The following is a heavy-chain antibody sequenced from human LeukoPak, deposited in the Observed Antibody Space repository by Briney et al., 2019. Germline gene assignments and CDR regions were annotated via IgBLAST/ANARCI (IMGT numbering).Heavy chain of an antibody. CDR2: ISSSGSTI. D-gene: IGHD1-26*01. J-gene: IGHJ6*02. CDR1: GFTFSDYY. Sequence: GGSLRLSCAASGFTFSDYYMSWIRQAPGKGLEWVSYISSSGSTIYYADSVKGRFTISRDNAKNSLYLQMNSLRAEDTAVYYCAREKLSGSYQRRYYYYYGMDVWGQGTTVTVSS. V-gene: IGHV3-11*01. CDR3: AREKLSGSYQRRYYYYYGMDV.